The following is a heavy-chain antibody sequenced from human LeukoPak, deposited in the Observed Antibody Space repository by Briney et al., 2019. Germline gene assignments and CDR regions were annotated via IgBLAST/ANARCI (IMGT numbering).Heavy chain of an antibody. Sequence: PSETLSLTCTVSGVSISSSSYYWGWIRQPPGKGLEWIGSIYYSGSTYYNPSLKSRVTISVDTSKNQFSLKLSSVTAADTAVYYCARGRDYGDQSDYFDYWGQGTLVTVSS. CDR1: GVSISSSSYY. CDR3: ARGRDYGDQSDYFDY. D-gene: IGHD4-17*01. V-gene: IGHV4-39*07. CDR2: IYYSGST. J-gene: IGHJ4*02.